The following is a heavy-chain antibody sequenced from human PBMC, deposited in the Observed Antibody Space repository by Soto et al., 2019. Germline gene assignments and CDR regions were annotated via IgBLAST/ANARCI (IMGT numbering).Heavy chain of an antibody. D-gene: IGHD2-15*01. CDR1: VFTFSSYA. Sequence: PRWSLRLSCSASVFTFSSYAMSWFRQAPGKGLEWVSAISGSGGSTYYADSVKGRFTISRDNSKNTLYLQMNSLRAEDTAVYYCAKDVGVAYCSGGSCYSGYPDYWGQGTLVTVSS. V-gene: IGHV3-23*01. CDR2: ISGSGGST. J-gene: IGHJ4*02. CDR3: AKDVGVAYCSGGSCYSGYPDY.